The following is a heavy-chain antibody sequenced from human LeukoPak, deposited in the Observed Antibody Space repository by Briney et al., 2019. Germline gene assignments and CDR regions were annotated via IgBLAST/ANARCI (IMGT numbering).Heavy chain of an antibody. CDR1: GFIFSYYW. J-gene: IGHJ4*02. CDR3: ARLLTCNSGGVAFNR. CDR2: IKQDGSEK. Sequence: GGSLRLSCAASGFIFSYYWMSSVRQAPGKGLEWVANIKQDGSEKYCVDSVKGRFTISRDNAKNSLYLRMNSMRAEDTADYYCARLLTCNSGGVAFNRGGQRSLVTVSS. D-gene: IGHD4-23*01. V-gene: IGHV3-7*01.